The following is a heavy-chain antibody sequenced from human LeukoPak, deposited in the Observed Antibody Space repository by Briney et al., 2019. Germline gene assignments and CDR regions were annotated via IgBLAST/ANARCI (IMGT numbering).Heavy chain of an antibody. Sequence: PGGSLRLSCAASGFTFSSYAMHWVRQAPGKGLEWVAFISYDGSNKYYADSVKGRFTISRDNSKLYLQMSTLRAEDTAVYYCARSFYYSDSSDYYYVFGYWGQGTLVTVSS. J-gene: IGHJ4*02. V-gene: IGHV3-30-3*01. D-gene: IGHD3-22*01. CDR3: ARSFYYSDSSDYYYVFGY. CDR1: GFTFSSYA. CDR2: ISYDGSNK.